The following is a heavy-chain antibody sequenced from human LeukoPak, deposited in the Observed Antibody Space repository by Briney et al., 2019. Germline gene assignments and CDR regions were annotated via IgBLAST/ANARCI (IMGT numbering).Heavy chain of an antibody. Sequence: GGSLRLSCAASGFTFDDYAMHWVRQAPGKGLEWVSGISWNSGSIGYADSVKRRFTISRDNAKNSLYLQMNSLRAEDTALYYCAKDITYYYDSSGPDAFDIWGQGTMVTVSS. CDR3: AKDITYYYDSSGPDAFDI. V-gene: IGHV3-9*01. CDR2: ISWNSGSI. J-gene: IGHJ3*02. CDR1: GFTFDDYA. D-gene: IGHD3-22*01.